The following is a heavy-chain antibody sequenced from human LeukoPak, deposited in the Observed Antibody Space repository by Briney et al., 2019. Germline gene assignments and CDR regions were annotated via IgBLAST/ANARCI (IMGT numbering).Heavy chain of an antibody. CDR3: ARVWLGNAFDI. D-gene: IGHD6-19*01. Sequence: ASVKVSCKASGYTFSRYGITWVRQAPGQGLEWMGWISTYNGNTKYTHKLQARITMTTDTSTNTAYMELRSLRSDDTDLYYCARVWLGNAFDIWGQGTMVTVSS. CDR2: ISTYNGNT. J-gene: IGHJ3*02. CDR1: GYTFSRYG. V-gene: IGHV1-18*01.